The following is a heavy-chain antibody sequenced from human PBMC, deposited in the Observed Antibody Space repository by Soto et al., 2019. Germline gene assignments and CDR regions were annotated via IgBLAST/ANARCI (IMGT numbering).Heavy chain of an antibody. J-gene: IGHJ6*02. CDR1: GFTFSSYG. CDR3: AKDIGQLDRQNYYGMDV. Sequence: GGSLRLSCAASGFTFSSYGMHWVRQAPGKGLEWVAVISYDGSNKYYADSVKGRFTISRDNSKNTLYLQMNSLRAEDTAVYYRAKDIGQLDRQNYYGMDVWGQWTTVTVSS. CDR2: ISYDGSNK. D-gene: IGHD6-6*01. V-gene: IGHV3-30*18.